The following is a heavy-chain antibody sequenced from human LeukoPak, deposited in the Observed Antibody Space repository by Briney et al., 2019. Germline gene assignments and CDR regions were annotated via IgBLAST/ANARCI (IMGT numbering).Heavy chain of an antibody. J-gene: IGHJ6*02. D-gene: IGHD3-10*01. CDR3: ARDLYYYGSGSLPIPLDCGMDV. CDR1: GGSISSYY. V-gene: IGHV4-59*08. CDR2: IYYSGST. Sequence: SETLSLTCTVSGGSISSYYWSWIRQPPGKGLEWIGYIYYSGSTNYNPSLKSRVTISVDTSKNQFSLKLSSVTAADTAVYYCARDLYYYGSGSLPIPLDCGMDVWGQGTTVTVSS.